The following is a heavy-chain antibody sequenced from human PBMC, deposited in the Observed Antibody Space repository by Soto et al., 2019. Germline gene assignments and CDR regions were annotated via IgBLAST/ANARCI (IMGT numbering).Heavy chain of an antibody. D-gene: IGHD3-3*01. CDR1: GFTFSSYG. CDR2: ISHDGSNK. CDR3: TKRRNVLRFLEWSSGMEV. Sequence: GSLRLSCAASGFTFSSYGMHWVRQAPGKGLEWVAFISHDGSNKYYADSMKGRISMSRDNSKSTVYLQMSSLRAEDTAVYYCTKRRNVLRFLEWSSGMEVWGQGTTVTVSS. J-gene: IGHJ6*02. V-gene: IGHV3-30*18.